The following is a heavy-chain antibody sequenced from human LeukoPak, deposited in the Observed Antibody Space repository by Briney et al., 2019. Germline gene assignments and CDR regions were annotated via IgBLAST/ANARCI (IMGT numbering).Heavy chain of an antibody. Sequence: SETLSLTCTVSGGSISSYYWSWIRQPAGKGLEWIGRIYTSGSTNYNPSLKSRVTMSVDTSKNQFSLKLSSVTAADTAVYYCASGSGSYYFYEAFDIWGQGTMVTVSS. CDR3: ASGSGSYYFYEAFDI. D-gene: IGHD1-26*01. J-gene: IGHJ3*02. CDR2: IYTSGST. CDR1: GGSISSYY. V-gene: IGHV4-4*07.